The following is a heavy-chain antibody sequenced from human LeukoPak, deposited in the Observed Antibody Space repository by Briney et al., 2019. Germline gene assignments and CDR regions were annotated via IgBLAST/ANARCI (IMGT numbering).Heavy chain of an antibody. J-gene: IGHJ4*02. CDR1: GFTVSSNY. CDR2: IYSGGST. CDR3: ASQIKYYFDY. Sequence: GGSLRLSCAASGFTVSSNYMSWVRQAPGKGLEWVSVIYSGGSTYYADSVKGRFTISRDNSKNTLYLQMNSLRAEDPAVYYCASQIKYYFDYWGQGTLVTVSS. V-gene: IGHV3-66*04.